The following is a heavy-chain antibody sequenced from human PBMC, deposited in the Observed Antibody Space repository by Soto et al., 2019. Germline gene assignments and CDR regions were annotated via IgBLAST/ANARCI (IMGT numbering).Heavy chain of an antibody. Sequence: PSETLSLTCTVSGGSISSGDYYWSWIRQPPGKGLEWIGYIYYSGSTYYNPSLKSRVTISVDTSKNQFSLKLSSVTAADTAVYYCAQASGYSDFDYWGQGTLVTVSS. CDR3: AQASGYSDFDY. CDR2: IYYSGST. J-gene: IGHJ4*02. V-gene: IGHV4-30-4*01. CDR1: GGSISSGDYY. D-gene: IGHD3-22*01.